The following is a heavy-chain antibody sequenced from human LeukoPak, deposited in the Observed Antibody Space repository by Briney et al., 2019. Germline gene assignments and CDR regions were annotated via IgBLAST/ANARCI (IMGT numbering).Heavy chain of an antibody. Sequence: GGSLRLSCAASGFTFSDYYMSWIRQAPGKGLEWVSSISSSSSYIYYADSVKGRFTISRDNAKNSLYLQMNSLRAEDTAVYYCARADWDTAMIDYWGQGTLVTVSS. CDR3: ARADWDTAMIDY. CDR2: ISSSSSYI. V-gene: IGHV3-11*06. D-gene: IGHD5-18*01. J-gene: IGHJ4*02. CDR1: GFTFSDYY.